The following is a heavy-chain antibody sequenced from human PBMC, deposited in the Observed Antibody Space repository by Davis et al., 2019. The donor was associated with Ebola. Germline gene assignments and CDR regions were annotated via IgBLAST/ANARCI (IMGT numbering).Heavy chain of an antibody. D-gene: IGHD3-10*01. CDR3: ARRSGKVEADKNWFDP. CDR1: DGSISSYY. J-gene: IGHJ5*02. Sequence: MPSETLSLTCTVSDGSISSYYWSWIRQPPGKGLEWIGYIYYSGSTNYNPSLKSRVTISVDTSKNQFSLKLSSVTAADTAVYYCARRSGKVEADKNWFDPWGQGTLVTVSS. V-gene: IGHV4-59*08. CDR2: IYYSGST.